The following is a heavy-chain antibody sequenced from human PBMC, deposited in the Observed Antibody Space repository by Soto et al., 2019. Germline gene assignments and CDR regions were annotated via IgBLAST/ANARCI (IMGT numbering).Heavy chain of an antibody. CDR1: GFTFSSYE. D-gene: IGHD2-2*02. J-gene: IGHJ5*02. V-gene: IGHV3-48*03. Sequence: GGSLRLSCAASGFTFSSYEMNWVRQAPGKGLEWVSYISSSGSTIYYADSVKGRFTISRDNAKNSLYLQMNSLRAEDTAVYYCAREVCSSTSCYTNWFDPWGQGTLVTVSS. CDR2: ISSSGSTI. CDR3: AREVCSSTSCYTNWFDP.